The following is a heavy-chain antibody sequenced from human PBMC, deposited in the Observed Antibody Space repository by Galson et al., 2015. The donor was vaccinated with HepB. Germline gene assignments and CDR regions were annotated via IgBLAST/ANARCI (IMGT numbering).Heavy chain of an antibody. J-gene: IGHJ4*02. CDR1: GFTFSSYA. CDR3: AKETAY. Sequence: SLRLSCAASGFTFSSYAMTWVRQAPGKGLEWVSTISGSGGRTFYADSVKGRFTISRDNSKNTLYVHMNSLRAEDTAVYYCAKETAYWGQGTLVTVPS. V-gene: IGHV3-23*01. D-gene: IGHD1-14*01. CDR2: ISGSGGRT.